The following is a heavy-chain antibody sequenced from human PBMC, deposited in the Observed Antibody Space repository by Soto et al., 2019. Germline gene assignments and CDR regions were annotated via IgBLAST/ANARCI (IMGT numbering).Heavy chain of an antibody. D-gene: IGHD3-3*01. J-gene: IGHJ4*02. CDR1: GYTFTSYG. CDR2: ISAYNGNT. V-gene: IGHV1-18*01. CDR3: ARAPYDFFVRSSQPDY. Sequence: QVQLVQSGAEVKKPGASVKVSCKASGYTFTSYGISWVRQAPGQGLEWMGWISAYNGNTNYAQKLQGRVTMTTDTSTSTAYMELRSLSSDDTAVYYCARAPYDFFVRSSQPDYWGQGTLVTVSS.